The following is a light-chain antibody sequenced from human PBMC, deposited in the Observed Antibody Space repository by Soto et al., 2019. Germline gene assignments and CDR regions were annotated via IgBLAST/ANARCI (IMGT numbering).Light chain of an antibody. CDR2: EVS. CDR1: SSDIGSYNY. V-gene: IGLV2-14*01. J-gene: IGLJ1*01. Sequence: QSALTQPASVSGSPGQSIAISCTGTSSDIGSYNYVSWYQQHPGKAPKLIIHEVSNRPSGISDHFSGSKSGNMASLTISGLQADDEADYYCSSHTTYSTRIFGTGTKVTVL. CDR3: SSHTTYSTRI.